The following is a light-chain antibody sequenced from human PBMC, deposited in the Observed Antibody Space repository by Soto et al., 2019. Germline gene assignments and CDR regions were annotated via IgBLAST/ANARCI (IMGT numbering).Light chain of an antibody. CDR2: GAS. Sequence: EIVMTQSPATLSVSPGERATLSCRASQSVSSNLAWYQQKPGQAPRLLIYGASTRATGIPARFSGIGSGTELTLTISSLPSEDFAVYYCQQYNKWPLTFGGGTKVQIK. CDR3: QQYNKWPLT. CDR1: QSVSSN. V-gene: IGKV3-15*01. J-gene: IGKJ4*01.